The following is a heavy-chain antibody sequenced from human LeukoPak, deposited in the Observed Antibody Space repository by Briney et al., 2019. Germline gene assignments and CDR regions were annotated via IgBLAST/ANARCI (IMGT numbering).Heavy chain of an antibody. V-gene: IGHV4-39*01. CDR3: TTSLYSSGWYGSVY. CDR2: IYYSGST. Sequence: SETLSLTCTVSGGSISSSSYYWGWIRQPPGKGLEWIGSIYYSGSTYYNPSLTSRVTISVDTSKNQFSRKLISVTAADTAVYYCTTSLYSSGWYGSVYWGQGNPVTVSS. CDR1: GGSISSSSYY. D-gene: IGHD6-19*01. J-gene: IGHJ4*02.